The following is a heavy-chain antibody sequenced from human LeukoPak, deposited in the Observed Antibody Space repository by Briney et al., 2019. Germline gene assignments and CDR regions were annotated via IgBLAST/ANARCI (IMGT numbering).Heavy chain of an antibody. CDR1: GFTFKIYS. V-gene: IGHV3-21*06. CDR2: ISSSSNYR. CDR3: AKRLNSHDFVGNSFSS. J-gene: IGHJ5*01. D-gene: IGHD1-1*01. Sequence: GGSLRLSCAASGFTFKIYSMNWVRQAPGKGLEWVSSISSSSNYRYFADSVNGRFTISRDNAKNSLYLQMNSLRAEDTAVYYCAKRLNSHDFVGNSFSSWGQGTLVTVSS.